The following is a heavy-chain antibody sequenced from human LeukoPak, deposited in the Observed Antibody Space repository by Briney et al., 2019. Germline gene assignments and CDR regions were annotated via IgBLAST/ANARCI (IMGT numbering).Heavy chain of an antibody. V-gene: IGHV4-34*01. J-gene: IGHJ4*02. CDR2: VNLQGST. CDR3: AREGGPYRPLDY. Sequence: GSLRLSCVVSGITFSGYSMIWVRQAPGKGLEWIGGVNLQGSTNYNPSLMGRVAISVDMSENHISLQLTSVTAADTAVYYCAREGGPYRPLDYSGQGTLVTVSS. CDR1: GITFSGYS.